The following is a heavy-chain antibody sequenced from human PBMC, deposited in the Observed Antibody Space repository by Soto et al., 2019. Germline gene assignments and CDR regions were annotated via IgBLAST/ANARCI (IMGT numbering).Heavy chain of an antibody. J-gene: IGHJ6*03. V-gene: IGHV3-33*01. CDR1: GFTFSSYG. CDR2: IWYDGSNK. CDR3: AALTRYSPGDYYYYMDV. D-gene: IGHD6-13*01. Sequence: PGGSLRLSCATSGFTFSSYGMHWVPPGPGKGLEWVAVIWYDGSNKYYADSVKGRFTISRDNSKNTLYLQMNSLRAEDTAVYYCAALTRYSPGDYYYYMDVWGKGTTVTVSS.